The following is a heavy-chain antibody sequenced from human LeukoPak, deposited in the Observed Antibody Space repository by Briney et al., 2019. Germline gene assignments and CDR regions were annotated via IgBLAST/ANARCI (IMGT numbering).Heavy chain of an antibody. J-gene: IGHJ6*03. CDR3: ARDRVRYCSSTSCYLLGSEYYYYYMDV. D-gene: IGHD2-2*01. CDR2: ISAYNGNT. V-gene: IGHV1-18*01. CDR1: GYTFTRYG. Sequence: ASVKVSCKASGYTFTRYGISWVRQAPGQGLEWMGWISAYNGNTNYAQKLQGRVTMTTDTSTSTAYMELRSLRSDDTAVYYCARDRVRYCSSTSCYLLGSEYYYYYMDVWGKGTTVTVSS.